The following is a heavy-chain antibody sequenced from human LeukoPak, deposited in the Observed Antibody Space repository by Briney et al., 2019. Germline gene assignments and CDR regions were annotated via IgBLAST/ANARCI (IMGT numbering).Heavy chain of an antibody. D-gene: IGHD2-8*02. J-gene: IGHJ6*03. CDR1: GGTSTTFSSHA. V-gene: IGHV1-69*13. CDR3: AVAGATRGVGYYYYYMDV. Sequence: SVKLSCKVFGGTSTTFSSHAISWLRQAPGQGLEWMGGILPLFGTAEYAQTFQGRVSITADQSTTTAHLEVSRLRSDDTAIYYCAVAGATRGVGYYYYYMDVWGKGTTVSVSS. CDR2: ILPLFGTA.